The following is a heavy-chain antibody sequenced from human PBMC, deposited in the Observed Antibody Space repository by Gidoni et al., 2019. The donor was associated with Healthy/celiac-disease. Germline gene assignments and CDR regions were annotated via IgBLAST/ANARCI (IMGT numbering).Heavy chain of an antibody. J-gene: IGHJ1*01. V-gene: IGHV3-7*01. D-gene: IGHD2-21*01. Sequence: EVQLVESGGVLVQPGGSLVPSCAASGFAFSSYWMSWVRQAPGKGLEGVANIKQDGSEKYYVDSVKGRFTISRDNAKNSLYLQMNSLRAEDTAVYYCARDSIVGGLGYFQHWGQGTLVTVSS. CDR2: IKQDGSEK. CDR1: GFAFSSYW. CDR3: ARDSIVGGLGYFQH.